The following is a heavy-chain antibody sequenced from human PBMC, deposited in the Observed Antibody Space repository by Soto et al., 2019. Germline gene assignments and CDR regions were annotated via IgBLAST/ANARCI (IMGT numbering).Heavy chain of an antibody. Sequence: QLVASGGGLVEPGESIRLSCSASGFTFSRYSMNWVRPAPGKRLEWVSSMSTTSTYTHYADSLKGRSTISRDNAKKLLYPQMDSLRAENTAAYYCARDDGLSSTNVKAFDIWGQGTKVTVSS. CDR3: ARDDGLSSTNVKAFDI. CDR1: GFTFSRYS. V-gene: IGHV3-21*01. D-gene: IGHD2-2*01. J-gene: IGHJ3*02. CDR2: MSTTSTYT.